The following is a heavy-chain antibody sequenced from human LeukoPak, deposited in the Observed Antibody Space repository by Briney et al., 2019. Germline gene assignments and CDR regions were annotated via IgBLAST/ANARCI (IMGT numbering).Heavy chain of an antibody. D-gene: IGHD2-2*01. J-gene: IGHJ6*03. CDR3: ARAPPGVVPAASFYYYYMDV. CDR1: GGSFSGYY. CDR2: INHSGST. Sequence: PSETLSLTCAVYGGSFSGYYWSWIRQPPGKGLEWIGEINHSGSTNYNPSLKSRVTISVDTSKNQFSLKLSSVTAADTAVYYCARAPPGVVPAASFYYYYMDVWGKGTTVTVSS. V-gene: IGHV4-34*01.